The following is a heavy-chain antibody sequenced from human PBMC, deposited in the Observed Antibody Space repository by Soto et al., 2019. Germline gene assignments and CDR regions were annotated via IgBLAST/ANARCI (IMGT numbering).Heavy chain of an antibody. CDR3: ARDDYGDYDGAFDI. V-gene: IGHV1-69*02. CDR1: GGTFSSYT. Sequence: QVQLVQSGAEVKKPGSSVKVSCKASGGTFSSYTISWVRQAPGQGLEWMGRIIPILGIANYAQKFQGRVTITADKSTSTAYMELSSLRSEDTAVYYCARDDYGDYDGAFDIWGQGTMVTVSS. D-gene: IGHD4-17*01. J-gene: IGHJ3*02. CDR2: IIPILGIA.